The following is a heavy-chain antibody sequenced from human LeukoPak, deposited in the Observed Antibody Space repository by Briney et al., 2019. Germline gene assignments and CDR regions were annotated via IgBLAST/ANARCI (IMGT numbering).Heavy chain of an antibody. CDR2: ISSSSSST. D-gene: IGHD3-16*01. CDR3: ARGGSRSFQH. Sequence: GGSLRLACAASGFTFSDYYMSWIRQAPGKGLEWVSYISSSSSSTNYADSVKGRFTISRDNAKNSLYLKMDSLRAEDTAVYYCARGGSRSFQHWGQGTLVTVSS. V-gene: IGHV3-11*03. J-gene: IGHJ1*01. CDR1: GFTFSDYY.